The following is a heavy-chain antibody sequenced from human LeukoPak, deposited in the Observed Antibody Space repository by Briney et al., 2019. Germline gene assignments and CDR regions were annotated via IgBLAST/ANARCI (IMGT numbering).Heavy chain of an antibody. CDR2: INPNSGGT. Sequence: ASVKVSCKASGYTFTGYYMHWVRQAPGQGLEWMGWINPNSGGTNYAQKFQGRVTMTRDTSISIAYMELSRLRSDDTAVYYCARVRVGGTANWFDPWGQGTLVTVSS. CDR3: ARVRVGGTANWFDP. D-gene: IGHD1-26*01. J-gene: IGHJ5*02. CDR1: GYTFTGYY. V-gene: IGHV1-2*02.